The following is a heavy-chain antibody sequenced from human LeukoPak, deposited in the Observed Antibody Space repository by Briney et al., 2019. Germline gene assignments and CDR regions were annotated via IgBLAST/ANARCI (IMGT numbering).Heavy chain of an antibody. Sequence: KASETLSLTCAVSGGSISGGNWWSWVRQPPGKELEWIGEIFHSGNTNYNPSLKSRVTISVDTSKNQFSLKLSSVTAADTAVYYCARDSLNYYFDYWGQGTLVTVSS. D-gene: IGHD5-24*01. V-gene: IGHV4-4*02. J-gene: IGHJ4*02. CDR3: ARDSLNYYFDY. CDR1: GGSISGGNW. CDR2: IFHSGNT.